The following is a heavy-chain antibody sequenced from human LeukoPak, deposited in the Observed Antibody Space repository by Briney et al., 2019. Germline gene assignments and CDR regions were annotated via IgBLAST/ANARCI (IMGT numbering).Heavy chain of an antibody. CDR1: GASISSTYYY. Sequence: PSETLSLTCTVSGASISSTYYYWGWIRQSPGKGLEWIGTIYYSASTYYNPSLESRLTISIDTSKNHFSLKLGSVTAADTAVYYCARRDYNGWYGSWGQGTLVTVSS. V-gene: IGHV4-39*02. CDR2: IYYSAST. J-gene: IGHJ5*01. D-gene: IGHD3-10*01. CDR3: ARRDYNGWYGS.